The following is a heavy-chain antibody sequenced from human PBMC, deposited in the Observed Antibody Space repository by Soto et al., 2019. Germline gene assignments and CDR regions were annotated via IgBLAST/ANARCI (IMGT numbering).Heavy chain of an antibody. D-gene: IGHD2-21*02. Sequence: ASVKVSCKASGGSFSSYIVSWVRQAPGQGLEWMGWINAGNGNTKYSQKFQGRVTITRDTSASTAYMELSSLRSEDPAVYYCARSIVVVTVADYWGQGTPVTGSS. CDR2: INAGNGNT. J-gene: IGHJ4*02. CDR3: ARSIVVVTVADY. V-gene: IGHV1-3*01. CDR1: GGSFSSYI.